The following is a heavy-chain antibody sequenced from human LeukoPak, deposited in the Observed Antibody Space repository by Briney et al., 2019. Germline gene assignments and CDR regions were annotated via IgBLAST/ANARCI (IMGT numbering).Heavy chain of an antibody. CDR2: ISSSSYI. CDR3: ARGPVYSSGLSDD. Sequence: PGGSLRLSCAASGFTFSSYSMNWVRQAPGKGLEWVSSISSSSYIYYADSVKGRFTISRDNAKNSLYLQMNSLGAEDTAVYYCARGPVYSSGLSDDWGQGTLVTVSS. V-gene: IGHV3-21*01. D-gene: IGHD6-19*01. CDR1: GFTFSSYS. J-gene: IGHJ4*02.